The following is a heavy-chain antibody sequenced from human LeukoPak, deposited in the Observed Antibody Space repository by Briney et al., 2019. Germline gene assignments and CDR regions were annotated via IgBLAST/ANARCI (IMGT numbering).Heavy chain of an antibody. CDR3: AGGDYLYYYDSSGYYGPYFDY. CDR2: IIPIFGTA. J-gene: IGHJ4*02. V-gene: IGHV1-69*13. CDR1: GGTFSSYA. Sequence: ASVKVSCKASGGTFSSYAISWVRQAPGQGLEWMGGIIPIFGTANYAQKFQGRVTITADESTSTAYMELSSLRSEDTAVYYCAGGDYLYYYDSSGYYGPYFDYWGQGTLVTVSS. D-gene: IGHD3-22*01.